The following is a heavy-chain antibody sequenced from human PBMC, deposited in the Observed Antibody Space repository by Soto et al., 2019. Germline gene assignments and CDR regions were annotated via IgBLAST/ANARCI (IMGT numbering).Heavy chain of an antibody. CDR2: INPYTGGT. J-gene: IGHJ6*02. V-gene: IGHV1-2*02. Sequence: ASVKVSGKASGYTFTGYYVLWVRQAPGQGPECMGWINPYTGGTNYAQKFQGRVTMTRDTSISTAYMVLSKLISDDTAVYYCATQFHHCGGDCYRGPYFGMDVWGQGTTVTVSS. CDR1: GYTFTGYY. CDR3: ATQFHHCGGDCYRGPYFGMDV. D-gene: IGHD2-21*02.